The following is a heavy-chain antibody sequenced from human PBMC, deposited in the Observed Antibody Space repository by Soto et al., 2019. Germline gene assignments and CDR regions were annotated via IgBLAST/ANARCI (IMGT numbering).Heavy chain of an antibody. Sequence: EVQLVESGGGSVQPGECLRLSCAGSGFTFSSYVMNWVRQAPGKGLEWVSGISGSGGSTYYADSVQGRFSISRDNSKNTLFLQMNSLRVEDTAIYYCANAPGVAGRSRGYWGQGTLVIVSS. V-gene: IGHV3-23*04. CDR2: ISGSGGST. D-gene: IGHD6-19*01. CDR1: GFTFSSYV. J-gene: IGHJ4*02. CDR3: ANAPGVAGRSRGY.